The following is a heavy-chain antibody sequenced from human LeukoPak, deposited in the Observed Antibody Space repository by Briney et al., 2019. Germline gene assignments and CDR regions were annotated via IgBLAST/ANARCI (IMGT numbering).Heavy chain of an antibody. V-gene: IGHV1-2*02. D-gene: IGHD2-2*02. CDR3: ARVYCSSTSCYRGIRYFDY. CDR2: INPNSGGT. Sequence: GASVKVSCKASGYTFTGYYMHWVRQAPGQGLEWMGWINPNSGGTNYAQKFQGRVTMTRDTSTSTVYMELSSLRSEDTAVYYCARVYCSSTSCYRGIRYFDYWGQGTLVTVSS. CDR1: GYTFTGYY. J-gene: IGHJ4*02.